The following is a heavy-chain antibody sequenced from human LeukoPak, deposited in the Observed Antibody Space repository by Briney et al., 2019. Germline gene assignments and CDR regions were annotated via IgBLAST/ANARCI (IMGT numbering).Heavy chain of an antibody. D-gene: IGHD3-22*01. CDR1: GFTFGDYA. J-gene: IGHJ4*02. V-gene: IGHV3-49*03. Sequence: PGGSLRLSCTASGFTFGDYAMSWFRQAPGKGLEWVGFIRSKAYGGTTEYAASVKGRFTISRDDSKSIAYLQMNSLKTEDTAVYYCTSYYYDSSGYVWGQGTLVTVSS. CDR2: IRSKAYGGTT. CDR3: TSYYYDSSGYV.